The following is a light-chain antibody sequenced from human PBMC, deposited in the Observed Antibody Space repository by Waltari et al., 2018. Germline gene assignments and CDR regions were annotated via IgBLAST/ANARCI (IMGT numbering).Light chain of an antibody. J-gene: IGKJ2*01. Sequence: EIVLTQSPATLSLSPGERATLPCRASQTVRSFLALYQQKPGQAPRLLIFDASSRGPGSPAKFRGSGSRTDFTLTVSNREAEDFAVYFCLQRSNWPYTFGQGNRVEIK. CDR1: QTVRSF. V-gene: IGKV3-11*01. CDR3: LQRSNWPYT. CDR2: DAS.